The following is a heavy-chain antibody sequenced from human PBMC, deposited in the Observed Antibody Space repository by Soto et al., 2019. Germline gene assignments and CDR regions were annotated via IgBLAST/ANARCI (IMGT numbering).Heavy chain of an antibody. CDR2: INAGNGNT. D-gene: IGHD5-12*01. CDR1: GYTFKSYA. J-gene: IGHJ4*02. Sequence: ASVKVSCKASGYTFKSYAMHWVRQAPGQRLEWMGWINAGNGNTKYSQKFQGRVTITADKSTTTAYMEVSSLRPEDTAMYYCVKDSPIGSVFSGHDDIDSWGQGTPVTVSS. V-gene: IGHV1-3*01. CDR3: VKDSPIGSVFSGHDDIDS.